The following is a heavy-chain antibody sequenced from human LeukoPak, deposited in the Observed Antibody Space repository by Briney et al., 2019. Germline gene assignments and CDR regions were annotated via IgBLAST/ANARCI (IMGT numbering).Heavy chain of an antibody. Sequence: SETLSLTCTVSGGSISSYYWSWIRQPPGKGLEWIGYIYYSGSTNYNPSLKSRVTISVDTSKNQFSLKLGSVTAADTAVYYCARHGDSSGWYGAFDIWGQGTMVTVSS. CDR3: ARHGDSSGWYGAFDI. CDR2: IYYSGST. CDR1: GGSISSYY. V-gene: IGHV4-59*08. D-gene: IGHD6-19*01. J-gene: IGHJ3*02.